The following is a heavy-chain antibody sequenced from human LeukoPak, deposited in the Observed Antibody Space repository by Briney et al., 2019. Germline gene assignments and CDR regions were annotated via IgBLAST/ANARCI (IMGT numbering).Heavy chain of an antibody. J-gene: IGHJ4*02. CDR3: AETEGSGYNYESY. V-gene: IGHV3-30*18. D-gene: IGHD5-24*01. CDR2: ISYDGSNK. Sequence: GGSLRLSCAASGFTFSSYGMHWVRQAPGKGLEWVAVISYDGSNKYYADSVKGRFTISRDNSKNTLYLQMNSLRAEDTAVYYCAETEGSGYNYESYWGQGTLVTVSS. CDR1: GFTFSSYG.